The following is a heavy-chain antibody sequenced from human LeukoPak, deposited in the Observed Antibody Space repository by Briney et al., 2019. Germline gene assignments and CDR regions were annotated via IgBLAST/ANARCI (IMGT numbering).Heavy chain of an antibody. D-gene: IGHD3-3*01. J-gene: IGHJ4*02. V-gene: IGHV3-74*01. CDR3: ARDRPFWN. CDR1: VLTSTNYW. Sequence: SGGALRLSCAASVLTSTNYWMHWVRRVPGKGLVWVSRIKLDENTAYYADFVKGRFTISRDDAKTTVYLQMNSLRAEHSAVYYCARDRPFWNWGQGTLVTVSS. CDR2: IKLDENTA.